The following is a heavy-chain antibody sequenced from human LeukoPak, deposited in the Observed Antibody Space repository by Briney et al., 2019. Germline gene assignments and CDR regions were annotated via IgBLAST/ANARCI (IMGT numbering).Heavy chain of an antibody. CDR1: GFTFSSYW. Sequence: PGGSLRLSCAASGFTFSSYWMSWVRQAPGKGLEWVANIKQDGGEKYYVDSVKGRFTISRDNAKNSLYLQMNSLRAEDTAVYYCARGPRSFDWLLLNYFDYWGQGTLVTVSS. V-gene: IGHV3-7*03. D-gene: IGHD3-9*01. CDR2: IKQDGGEK. J-gene: IGHJ4*02. CDR3: ARGPRSFDWLLLNYFDY.